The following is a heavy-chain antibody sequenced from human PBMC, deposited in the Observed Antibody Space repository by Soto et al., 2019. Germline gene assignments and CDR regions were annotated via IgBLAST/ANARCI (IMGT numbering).Heavy chain of an antibody. Sequence: GESLKISCKGSGYSFTSYWIGWVRQMPGKGLEWMGIIYPGDSDTRYSPSFQGQVTISADKSISTAYLQWSSLKASDTAMYYCARQGGTAMANLYYYYGMDVWGQGTTVTVSS. CDR1: GYSFTSYW. V-gene: IGHV5-51*01. CDR3: ARQGGTAMANLYYYYGMDV. J-gene: IGHJ6*02. D-gene: IGHD5-18*01. CDR2: IYPGDSDT.